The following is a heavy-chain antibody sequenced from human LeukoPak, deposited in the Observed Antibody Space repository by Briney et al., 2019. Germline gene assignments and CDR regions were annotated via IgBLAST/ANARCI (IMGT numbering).Heavy chain of an antibody. CDR3: ARDPGTFGEQFNGAFDI. Sequence: PGGSLRLSCAASGFTFSSYAMSWVRQAPGKGLEWVSAISGSGGSTYYADSVKGRFTISRDNSKNTLYLQMNSLRAEDTAVYYCARDPGTFGEQFNGAFDIWGQGTMVTVSS. V-gene: IGHV3-23*01. CDR2: ISGSGGST. J-gene: IGHJ3*02. D-gene: IGHD3-10*01. CDR1: GFTFSSYA.